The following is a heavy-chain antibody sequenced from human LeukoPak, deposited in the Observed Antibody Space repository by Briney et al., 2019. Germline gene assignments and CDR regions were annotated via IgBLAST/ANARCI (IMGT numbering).Heavy chain of an antibody. CDR1: GFTFSNFW. V-gene: IGHV3-7*01. J-gene: IGHJ4*02. CDR3: ARGSTGIYYDSSGIDY. CDR2: IKQDETEK. D-gene: IGHD3-22*01. Sequence: GGSLRLSCTASGFTFSNFWMGWVRQAPGKGLEWVANIKQDETEKFYLGSVKGRFTISRDNAKNSLYLQMNSLRAEDTAVYYCARGSTGIYYDSSGIDYWGQGTLVTVSS.